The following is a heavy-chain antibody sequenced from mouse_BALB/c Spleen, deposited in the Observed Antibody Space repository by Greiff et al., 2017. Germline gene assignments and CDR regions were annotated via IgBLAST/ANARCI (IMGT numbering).Heavy chain of an antibody. V-gene: IGHV1-69*02. CDR1: GYTFTSYW. CDR2: IDPSDSET. J-gene: IGHJ3*01. CDR3: VTDYDNFAY. Sequence: QVQLQQPGAELVKPGAPVKLSCKASGYTFTSYWMNWVKQRPGRGLEWIGRIDPSDSETHYNQKFKDKATLTVDKSSSTAYIQLSSLTSEDSAVYYCVTDYDNFAYWGQGTLVTVSA. D-gene: IGHD2-4*01.